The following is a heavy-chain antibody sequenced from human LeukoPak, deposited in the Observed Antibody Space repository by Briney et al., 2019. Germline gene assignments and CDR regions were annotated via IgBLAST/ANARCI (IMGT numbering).Heavy chain of an antibody. J-gene: IGHJ5*02. D-gene: IGHD3-22*01. CDR1: GGSISSGGYS. Sequence: SETLSLTCAVSGGSISSGGYSWGWIRQPPGKGLEWIGYIYHSGSTYYNPSLKSRVTISVDRSKNQFSLKLSSVTAADTAVYYCARAENYDSSGYVRSWWFDPWGQGTLVTVSS. V-gene: IGHV4-30-2*01. CDR3: ARAENYDSSGYVRSWWFDP. CDR2: IYHSGST.